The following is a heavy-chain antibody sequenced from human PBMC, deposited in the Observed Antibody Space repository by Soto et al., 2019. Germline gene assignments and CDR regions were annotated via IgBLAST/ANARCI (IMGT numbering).Heavy chain of an antibody. D-gene: IGHD2-15*01. Sequence: QVQLVESGGGVVQPGRSLRLSCAASGFSFSNCGMHWVRQAPGKGLEWVAAISSDGSDKYYSESVKGRFTISRDNSKNTLFLQMNSLRVEDTAVYYCVKGSVVARQELDYWGQGTLVTVSS. CDR3: VKGSVVARQELDY. J-gene: IGHJ4*02. V-gene: IGHV3-30*18. CDR1: GFSFSNCG. CDR2: ISSDGSDK.